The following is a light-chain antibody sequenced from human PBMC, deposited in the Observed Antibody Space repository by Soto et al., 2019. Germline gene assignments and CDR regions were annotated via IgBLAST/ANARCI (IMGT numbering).Light chain of an antibody. V-gene: IGKV1-5*01. CDR2: DAS. CDR3: QQYDTYWT. Sequence: IQMTQSPSTLSASVGDRVTITCRASQSISSWLAWYQPKPGKAPKLLIYDASSLESGVPSRFSGSGSGTEFTLTIRSLKPDDFATDYCQQYDTYWTFGQGTKVDIK. J-gene: IGKJ1*01. CDR1: QSISSW.